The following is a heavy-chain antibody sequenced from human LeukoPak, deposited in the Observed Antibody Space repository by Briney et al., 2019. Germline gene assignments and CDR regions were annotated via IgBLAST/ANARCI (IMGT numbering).Heavy chain of an antibody. CDR1: GFTFSSHA. D-gene: IGHD1-26*01. CDR3: AKEPYSGSQLLDY. J-gene: IGHJ4*02. V-gene: IGHV3-23*01. CDR2: IGSGGGST. Sequence: GGSLRLSCAASGFTFSSHAMSWVRQAPGKGLEWVSAIGSGGGSTYYADSVKGRLTISRDNSKNTLYLQMDSLSAEDMAVYYCAKEPYSGSQLLDYWGQGTLATVSS.